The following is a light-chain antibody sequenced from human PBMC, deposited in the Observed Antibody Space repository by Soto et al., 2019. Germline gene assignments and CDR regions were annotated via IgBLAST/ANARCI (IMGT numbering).Light chain of an antibody. CDR2: DAS. J-gene: IGKJ1*01. CDR1: QSVSSNY. CDR3: QQYGTSTGT. V-gene: IGKV3-20*01. Sequence: EIVLKQSPGTLSLSPGERATLSCRASQSVSSNYLAWYQQKPGQAPRLLIYDASSRAPGIPDRFSGSGSGTDFALTISRLEPEDFAVYYCQQYGTSTGTFGQGTMV.